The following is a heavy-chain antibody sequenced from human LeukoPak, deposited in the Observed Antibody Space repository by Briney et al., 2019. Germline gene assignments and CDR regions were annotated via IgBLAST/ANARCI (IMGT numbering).Heavy chain of an antibody. J-gene: IGHJ4*02. V-gene: IGHV3-23*01. CDR3: AKEIVVVIANYYFDY. CDR1: GFTFSSYG. Sequence: GGSLRLSCAASGFTFSSYGMHWVRQAPGKGLEWVSAISGSGASTYYADSVKGRFTISRDNSKNTLYLQMNSLRAEDTAVYYCAKEIVVVIANYYFDYWGQGTLVTVSS. CDR2: ISGSGAST. D-gene: IGHD2-21*01.